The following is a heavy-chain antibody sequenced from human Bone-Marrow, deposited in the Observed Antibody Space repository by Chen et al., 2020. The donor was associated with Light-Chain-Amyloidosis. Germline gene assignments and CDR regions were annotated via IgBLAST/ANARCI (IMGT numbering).Heavy chain of an antibody. Sequence: QVQLQESGPGLVKPSQTLSLTCNVSGASINRGGYYWSWIRRHPGKGLEWMGYIYDNGDTNYNPSLQSRLTFSVDTSKNQFSLRLTSVTAADTAVYYCARVIYDFLIYYMDVWGEGTTVTVSS. CDR2: IYDNGDT. CDR1: GASINRGGYY. V-gene: IGHV4-31*03. D-gene: IGHD3-3*01. CDR3: ARVIYDFLIYYMDV. J-gene: IGHJ6*03.